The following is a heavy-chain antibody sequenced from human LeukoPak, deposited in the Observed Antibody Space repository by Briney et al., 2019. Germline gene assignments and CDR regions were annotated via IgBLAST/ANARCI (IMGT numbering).Heavy chain of an antibody. D-gene: IGHD6-19*01. V-gene: IGHV1-2*02. CDR2: INPNSGGT. CDR3: ARGSGWRTRGPDY. J-gene: IGHJ4*02. Sequence: EASVKVSCKASGYTFTGYYMHWVRQAPGQGLEWMGWINPNSGGTNYAQKFQGRVTVTRDTSISTAYMELSRLRSDDTAVYYCARGSGWRTRGPDYWGQGTLVTVSS. CDR1: GYTFTGYY.